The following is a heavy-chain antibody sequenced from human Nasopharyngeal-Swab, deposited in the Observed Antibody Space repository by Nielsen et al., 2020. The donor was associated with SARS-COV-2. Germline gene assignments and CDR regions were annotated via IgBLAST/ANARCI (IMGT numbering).Heavy chain of an antibody. Sequence: ASVKASCKASGYTFTSYGISWVRQAPGQGLEWMGWISAYNGNTNYAQKLQGRVTMTTDTSTSTAYMELRSLRSADTAVYYCARDDSSNYDFWSGYYTSFDYWGQGTRVTVAS. CDR2: ISAYNGNT. D-gene: IGHD3-3*01. CDR1: GYTFTSYG. V-gene: IGHV1-18*01. J-gene: IGHJ4*02. CDR3: ARDDSSNYDFWSGYYTSFDY.